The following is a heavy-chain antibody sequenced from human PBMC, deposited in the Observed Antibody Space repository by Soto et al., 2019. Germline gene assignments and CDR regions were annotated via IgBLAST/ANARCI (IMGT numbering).Heavy chain of an antibody. CDR3: AGIPYYDILTGYYKGGFDY. Sequence: EVQLVESGGGLVKPGGSLRLSCAASGFTFSSYSMNWVRQAPGKGLEWVSSISSSSSYIYYADSVKGRFTISRDNAKNSLYLQMNRLRAEDTAVYYCAGIPYYDILTGYYKGGFDYWGQGTLVTVSS. CDR2: ISSSSSYI. D-gene: IGHD3-9*01. CDR1: GFTFSSYS. J-gene: IGHJ4*02. V-gene: IGHV3-21*01.